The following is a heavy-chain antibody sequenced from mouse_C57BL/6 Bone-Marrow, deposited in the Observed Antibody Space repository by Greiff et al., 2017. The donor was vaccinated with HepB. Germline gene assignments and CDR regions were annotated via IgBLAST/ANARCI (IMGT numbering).Heavy chain of an antibody. Sequence: VKLVESGAELARPGASVKLSCKASGYTFTSYGISWVKQRTGQGLEWIGEIYPRSGNTYYNEKFKGKATLTADKSSSTAYVELRSLTSEDSAVYFCARVLITTVVAEDYWGQGTTLTVSS. CDR3: ARVLITTVVAEDY. D-gene: IGHD1-1*01. CDR1: GYTFTSYG. CDR2: IYPRSGNT. V-gene: IGHV1-81*01. J-gene: IGHJ2*01.